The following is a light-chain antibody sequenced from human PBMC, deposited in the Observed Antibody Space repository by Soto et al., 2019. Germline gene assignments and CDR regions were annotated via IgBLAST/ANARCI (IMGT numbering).Light chain of an antibody. CDR1: QSISTW. J-gene: IGKJ1*01. CDR2: KAS. V-gene: IGKV1-5*03. Sequence: DIQMTQSPSTLSASVGDRVTITCRASQSISTWLAWYQQKPGKAPKLLIYKASILESGVPSRFSGSGSGTEFTLTISSLQPDDFAVYYCQQYGRSWTFGQGTKVEIK. CDR3: QQYGRSWT.